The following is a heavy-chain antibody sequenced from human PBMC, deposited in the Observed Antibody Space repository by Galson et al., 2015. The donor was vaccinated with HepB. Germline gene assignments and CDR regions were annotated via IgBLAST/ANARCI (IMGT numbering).Heavy chain of an antibody. D-gene: IGHD6-19*01. V-gene: IGHV1-18*04. J-gene: IGHJ6*02. Sequence: SVKVSCQASGYTFTSYGISWARQAPGHGLEWMGWISAYNGHTNYAQKLQGRVTMTTDTSTSTAYMELRSLRSDDTAVYYCARAGIAVANYYYYGMDVWGQGTTITVSS. CDR2: ISAYNGHT. CDR3: ARAGIAVANYYYYGMDV. CDR1: GYTFTSYG.